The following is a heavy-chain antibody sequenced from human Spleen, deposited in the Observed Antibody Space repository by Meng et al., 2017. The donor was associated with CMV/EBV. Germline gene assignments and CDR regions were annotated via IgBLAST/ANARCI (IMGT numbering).Heavy chain of an antibody. Sequence: VRLVQMGAGVKKPGSSVKVSCKASGGTFSSYAISWVRQAPGQGLEWMGGIIPIFGTANYAQKFQGRVTITADESTSTAYMELSSLRSEDTAVYYCAREEYYYDSSGYYLGYWGQGTLVTVSS. CDR2: IIPIFGTA. CDR1: GGTFSSYA. V-gene: IGHV1-69*12. J-gene: IGHJ4*02. D-gene: IGHD3-22*01. CDR3: AREEYYYDSSGYYLGY.